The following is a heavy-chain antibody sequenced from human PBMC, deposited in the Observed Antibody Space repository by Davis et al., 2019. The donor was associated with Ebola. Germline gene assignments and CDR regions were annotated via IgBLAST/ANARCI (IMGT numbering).Heavy chain of an antibody. J-gene: IGHJ4*02. CDR1: GGPISPYY. V-gene: IGHV4-59*01. CDR2: VYYTGTT. CDR3: ARAGGQGGGTLRF. D-gene: IGHD5-12*01. Sequence: MPSETLSLTCTVPGGPISPYYWSWIRQTPGEGLEWIGYVYYTGTTSYNPSLKSRVTISLDTSRNQFSLILTSVSAADTATYYCARAGGQGGGTLRFWGQGTRVTVSS.